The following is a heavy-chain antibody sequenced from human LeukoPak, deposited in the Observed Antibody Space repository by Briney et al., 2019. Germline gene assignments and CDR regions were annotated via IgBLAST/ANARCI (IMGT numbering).Heavy chain of an antibody. CDR2: ISSSSSYI. J-gene: IGHJ4*02. D-gene: IGHD3-22*01. Sequence: GGSLRLSCAASGFTFSSYSMNWVRQAPGKGLEWVSSISSSSSYIYYADSVKGRFTVSRDNSKNTLYLQMNSLRPEDTAIYYCAKEYSEYYRDTSGYFGSFDYWGQGTLVAVSS. CDR1: GFTFSSYS. V-gene: IGHV3-21*04. CDR3: AKEYSEYYRDTSGYFGSFDY.